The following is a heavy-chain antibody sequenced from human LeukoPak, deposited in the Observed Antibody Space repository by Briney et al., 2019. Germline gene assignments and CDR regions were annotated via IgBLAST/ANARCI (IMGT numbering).Heavy chain of an antibody. CDR1: GFTFSSYG. CDR2: ISYDGSNK. Sequence: GGSLRLSCAASGFTFSSYGMHWVRQAPGKGLEWVAVISYDGSNKYYADSVKGRFTISRDNSKNTLYLQMSSLRAEDTAVYYCAKDLNGPGDYWGQGTLVTVSS. CDR3: AKDLNGPGDY. V-gene: IGHV3-30*18. J-gene: IGHJ4*02.